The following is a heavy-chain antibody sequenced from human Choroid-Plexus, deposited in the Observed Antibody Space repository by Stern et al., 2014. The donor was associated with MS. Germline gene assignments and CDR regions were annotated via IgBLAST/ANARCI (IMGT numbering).Heavy chain of an antibody. D-gene: IGHD2-2*01. CDR1: GYNFGGYW. CDR2: IFPADSDS. J-gene: IGHJ6*02. Sequence: EVQLVESGAEVKKPGESLKISCKGSGYNFGGYWIGWVRQKPGKGLEWMGTIFPADSDSKYSPSFEGQVTISADESISTAFLQSSSLKASDTGIYYCARHQPAATFAMDVWGQGTTVIVSS. V-gene: IGHV5-51*01. CDR3: ARHQPAATFAMDV.